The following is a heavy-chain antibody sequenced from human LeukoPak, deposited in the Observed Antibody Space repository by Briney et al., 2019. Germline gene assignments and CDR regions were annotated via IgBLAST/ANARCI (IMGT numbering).Heavy chain of an antibody. CDR3: AREVATIREDAFDI. Sequence: ASVKVSCKASGYTFTRYAMNWVRQAPGQGLEWMGWISTNTGNPTYAQAFTGRFVFSLDTSVSTAYLQISSLKAEDTAVYYCAREVATIREDAFDIWGQGTMVTVSS. J-gene: IGHJ3*02. CDR1: GYTFTRYA. CDR2: ISTNTGNP. V-gene: IGHV7-4-1*02. D-gene: IGHD5-12*01.